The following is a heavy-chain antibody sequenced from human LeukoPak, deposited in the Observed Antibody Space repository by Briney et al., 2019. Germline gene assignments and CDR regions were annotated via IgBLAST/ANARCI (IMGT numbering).Heavy chain of an antibody. CDR1: GYTFTSYD. Sequence: ASVKVSCKASGYTFTSYDINWVRQATGQGLEWMGWMNPNSGNTGYAQKFQGRVTMTRNTSISTAYVELSSLRSEDTAVYYCARVGSYDSSGYYYRAFGYWGLGTLVTVSS. V-gene: IGHV1-8*01. CDR3: ARVGSYDSSGYYYRAFGY. D-gene: IGHD3-22*01. J-gene: IGHJ4*02. CDR2: MNPNSGNT.